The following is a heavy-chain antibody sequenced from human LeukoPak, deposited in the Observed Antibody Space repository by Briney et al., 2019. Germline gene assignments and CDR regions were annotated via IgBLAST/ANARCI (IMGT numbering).Heavy chain of an antibody. CDR3: ARGNLYTAATIENY. V-gene: IGHV3-30-3*01. CDR1: GFDFSSYV. Sequence: GGSLRLSCAGSGFDFSSYVIHWVRQAPGKGLEWVAVISSNGYEKEYADPVKGRFTVSRDNSNNTVYLQMHSLSAEDTSRYYCARGNLYTAATIENYWGQGTLVTVSS. D-gene: IGHD3-16*01. J-gene: IGHJ4*02. CDR2: ISSNGYEK.